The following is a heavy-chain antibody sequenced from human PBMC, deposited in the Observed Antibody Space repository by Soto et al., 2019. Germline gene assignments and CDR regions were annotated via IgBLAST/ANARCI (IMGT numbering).Heavy chain of an antibody. D-gene: IGHD3-22*01. Sequence: PSETLSLTCTVSGGSISSGGYSWSWLRQPPGKGLEWIGYIFHSGSTYYNPSLKSRVTISVDGSKNLFSLELSSVTAADSAIYYCAREVNYYDSSGSSWFDPWGQGALVTVSS. CDR2: IFHSGST. CDR3: AREVNYYDSSGSSWFDP. CDR1: GGSISSGGYS. V-gene: IGHV4-30-2*01. J-gene: IGHJ5*02.